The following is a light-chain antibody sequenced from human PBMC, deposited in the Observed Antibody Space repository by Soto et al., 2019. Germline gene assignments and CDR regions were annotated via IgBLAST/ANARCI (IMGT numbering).Light chain of an antibody. CDR2: AAS. V-gene: IGKV1-39*01. Sequence: DIQMTQSPSSLSASFGDRVTITCRASQSVSSYLNWYQHKPGEAPKLLIYAASSLQSGVPSRFSGGVSGTDFTLTISSLLPEDFATYYCQQSYTTPYTFGQGTKLEIK. CDR3: QQSYTTPYT. J-gene: IGKJ2*01. CDR1: QSVSSY.